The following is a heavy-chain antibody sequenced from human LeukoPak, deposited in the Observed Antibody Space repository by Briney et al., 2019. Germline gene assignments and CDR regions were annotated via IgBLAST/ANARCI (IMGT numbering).Heavy chain of an antibody. CDR1: GFTFNNYE. CDR3: ARGHSYGLTHDY. D-gene: IGHD5-18*01. V-gene: IGHV3-21*01. J-gene: IGHJ4*02. Sequence: GGSLRLSCAASGFTFNNYEMNWVRQAPGKGLEWVSSISSSSSYIYYADSVKGRFTISRDNAKNSLYLQMNSLRAEDTAVYYCARGHSYGLTHDYWGQGTLVTVSS. CDR2: ISSSSSYI.